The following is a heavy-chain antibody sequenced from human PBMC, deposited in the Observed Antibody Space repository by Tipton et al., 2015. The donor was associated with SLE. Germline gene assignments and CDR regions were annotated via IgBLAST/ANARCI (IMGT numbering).Heavy chain of an antibody. CDR3: ARPQIKDGYYFDY. CDR2: INHSGST. V-gene: IGHV4-34*01. J-gene: IGHJ4*03. D-gene: IGHD5-18*01. Sequence: TLSLTCAVYGGSFSGYYWSWIRQPPGKGLEWIGEINHSGSTYYNPSLKSRVTISVDTSKNQFSLKLSSVTAADTAVYYCARPQIKDGYYFDYWGQGTMVTVSS. CDR1: GGSFSGYY.